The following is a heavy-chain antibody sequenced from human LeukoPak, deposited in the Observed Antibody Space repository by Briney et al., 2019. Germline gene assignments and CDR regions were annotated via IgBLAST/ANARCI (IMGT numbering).Heavy chain of an antibody. V-gene: IGHV1-2*02. CDR1: GYTFTGYY. D-gene: IGHD2-15*01. J-gene: IGHJ4*02. CDR2: INPNSGGT. CDR3: AREVVHIVVVVAAYPLDY. Sequence: GASVKVSCKASGYTFTGYYMHWVRQAPGQGLEWMGWINPNSGGTNYAQKFQGRVTMTRDTSISTAYMELSRLRSDDTAVYYCAREVVHIVVVVAAYPLDYWVQGTLVTVSS.